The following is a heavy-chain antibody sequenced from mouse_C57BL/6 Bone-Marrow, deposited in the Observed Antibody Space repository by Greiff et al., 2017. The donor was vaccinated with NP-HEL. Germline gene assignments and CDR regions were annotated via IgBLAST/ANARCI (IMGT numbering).Heavy chain of an antibody. Sequence: VQLQQSGAELVRPGASVKLSCTASGFNIKDYYMHWVKQRPEQGLEWIGRIDPEDGDTEYAPKFQGKATMTADTSSNTAYLQLSSLTSEDTAVYYCTFIYYDYGFAYWGQGTLVTVSA. CDR3: TFIYYDYGFAY. J-gene: IGHJ3*01. CDR2: IDPEDGDT. V-gene: IGHV14-1*01. CDR1: GFNIKDYY. D-gene: IGHD2-4*01.